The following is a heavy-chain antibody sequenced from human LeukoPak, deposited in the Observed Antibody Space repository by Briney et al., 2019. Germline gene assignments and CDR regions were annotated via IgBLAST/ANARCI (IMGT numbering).Heavy chain of an antibody. V-gene: IGHV3-11*04. D-gene: IGHD3-10*01. CDR1: GFTFSDYY. Sequence: PGGSLRFSCAASGFTFSDYYMSWIRQAPGKGLEWVSYISSSGSTIYYADSVKGRFTISRDNAKNSLYLQMNSLRAEDTAVYYCATDGSGSYYNAPLDYWGQGTLVTVSS. CDR3: ATDGSGSYYNAPLDY. J-gene: IGHJ4*02. CDR2: ISSSGSTI.